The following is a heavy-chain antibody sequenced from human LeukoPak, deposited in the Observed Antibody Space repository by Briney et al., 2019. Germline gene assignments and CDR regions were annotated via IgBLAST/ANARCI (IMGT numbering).Heavy chain of an antibody. CDR3: ARMSEYYGYRFDY. V-gene: IGHV5-51*01. D-gene: IGHD3-10*01. Sequence: GESLKISCKGSGYSFTSYLIGWVRQMPGKGLEWMGIIYPGDSDTRYSPSFQGQVTISADKSISTAYLQWSSLKASDTAMYYCARMSEYYGYRFDYWGQGTLVTVSS. CDR2: IYPGDSDT. CDR1: GYSFTSYL. J-gene: IGHJ4*02.